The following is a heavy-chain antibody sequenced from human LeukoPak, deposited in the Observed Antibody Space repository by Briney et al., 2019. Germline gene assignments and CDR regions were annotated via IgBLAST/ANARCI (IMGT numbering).Heavy chain of an antibody. Sequence: ASVKVSCKASGYTFTSYGISWVRQAPGQGLEWMGWTSAYNGNTNYAQKLQGRVTMTTDTSTSTAYMELRSLRSDDTAVYYCARVVLDYYDSSGYQGAVDYWGQGTLVTVPS. V-gene: IGHV1-18*01. CDR2: TSAYNGNT. CDR1: GYTFTSYG. D-gene: IGHD3-22*01. J-gene: IGHJ4*02. CDR3: ARVVLDYYDSSGYQGAVDY.